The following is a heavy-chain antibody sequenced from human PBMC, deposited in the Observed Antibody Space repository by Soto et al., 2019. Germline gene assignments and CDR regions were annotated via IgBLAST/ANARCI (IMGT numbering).Heavy chain of an antibody. CDR2: IFYSGGT. D-gene: IGHD1-1*01. J-gene: IGHJ4*02. V-gene: IGHV4-59*01. Sequence: PSETLSLTCTVSGDSISTYYWSWIRQPPGKGLQWIGYIFYSGGTAYNPSLKSRVTISLDMSKKQISLKLSSVTTADTATYFCARLQLVQKVIDYWGQGTLVTASS. CDR3: ARLQLVQKVIDY. CDR1: GDSISTYY.